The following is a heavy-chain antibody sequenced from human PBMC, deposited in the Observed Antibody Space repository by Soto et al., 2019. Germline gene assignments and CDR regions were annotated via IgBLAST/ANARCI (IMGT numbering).Heavy chain of an antibody. CDR2: IYYSGST. CDR1: GGSISSGGYY. Sequence: QVQLQESGPGLVKPSQTLSLTCTVSGGSISSGGYYWSWIRQHPVKGLEWIWYIYYSGSTYYNPSLKSRVTISVDTSKNQFSLKLSSVTAADTAVYYCARSTTVTTSWFDPWGQGTLVTVSS. V-gene: IGHV4-31*03. D-gene: IGHD4-17*01. J-gene: IGHJ5*02. CDR3: ARSTTVTTSWFDP.